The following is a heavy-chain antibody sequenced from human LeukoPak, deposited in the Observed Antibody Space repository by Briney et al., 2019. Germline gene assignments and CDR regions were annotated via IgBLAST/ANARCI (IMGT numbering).Heavy chain of an antibody. CDR2: IYPGDSDT. V-gene: IGHV5-51*01. CDR1: GYSFTSYW. Sequence: GASLKISCKGSGYSFTSYWIGWVRQTAGEGLELMGVIYPGDSDTRYSQSFQGHVTISADKSISTAYLRWGSLKASDTAMYYCARPNYGSGSYNWGQGTLVTVSS. D-gene: IGHD3-10*01. CDR3: ARPNYGSGSYN. J-gene: IGHJ4*02.